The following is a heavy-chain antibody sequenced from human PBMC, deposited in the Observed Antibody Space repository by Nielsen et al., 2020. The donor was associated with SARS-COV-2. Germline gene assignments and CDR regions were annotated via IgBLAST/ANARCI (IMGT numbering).Heavy chain of an antibody. J-gene: IGHJ6*02. CDR3: ARHSGMGSSSWYYYYYGMDV. D-gene: IGHD6-13*01. V-gene: IGHV4-4*02. Sequence: VRQAPGKGLEWIGEIYHSGSTNYNPSLKSRVTISVDTSKNQFSLKLSSVTAADTAVYYCARHSGMGSSSWYYYYYGMDVWGQGTTVTVSS. CDR2: IYHSGST.